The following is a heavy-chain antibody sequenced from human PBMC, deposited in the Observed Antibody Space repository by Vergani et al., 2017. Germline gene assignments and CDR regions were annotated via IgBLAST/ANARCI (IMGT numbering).Heavy chain of an antibody. J-gene: IGHJ5*02. CDR2: ISSSSSYI. V-gene: IGHV3-21*01. Sequence: EVQLVESGGGLVQPGGSLRLSCAASGFTFSSYSMNWVRQAPGKGLEWVSSISSSSSYIYYADSVKGRFTISRDNAKNSLYLQMNSLRAEDTAVYYCGGGKNSSSTDWFDPWGQGTLVTVS. CDR1: GFTFSSYS. CDR3: GGGKNSSSTDWFDP. D-gene: IGHD6-6*01.